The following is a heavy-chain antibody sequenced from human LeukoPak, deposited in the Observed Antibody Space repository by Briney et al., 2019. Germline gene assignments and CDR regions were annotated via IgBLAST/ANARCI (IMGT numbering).Heavy chain of an antibody. Sequence: GGSLRLSCAASGFTFSSYEMNWVRQAPGKGLEWVSYISSSGSNIYYADSVKGRFTISRDSAKNSLYLQMNSLRAEDTAVYYCARGPYSSNWYIDYWGQGTLVTVAS. V-gene: IGHV3-48*03. CDR1: GFTFSSYE. CDR2: ISSSGSNI. D-gene: IGHD6-13*01. CDR3: ARGPYSSNWYIDY. J-gene: IGHJ4*02.